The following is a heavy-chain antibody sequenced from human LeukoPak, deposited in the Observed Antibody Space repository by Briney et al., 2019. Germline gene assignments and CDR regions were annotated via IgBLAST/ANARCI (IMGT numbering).Heavy chain of an antibody. CDR2: IYYSGST. J-gene: IGHJ4*02. D-gene: IGHD6-13*01. CDR3: ARDQIAAAGTPLNY. Sequence: SETLSLTCTVSGGSISSSSCYWGWIRQPPGKGLEWIGSIYYSGSTYYNPSLKSRVTISVDTSKNQFSLKLSSVTAADTAVYYCARDQIAAAGTPLNYWGQGTLVTVSS. CDR1: GGSISSSSCY. V-gene: IGHV4-39*07.